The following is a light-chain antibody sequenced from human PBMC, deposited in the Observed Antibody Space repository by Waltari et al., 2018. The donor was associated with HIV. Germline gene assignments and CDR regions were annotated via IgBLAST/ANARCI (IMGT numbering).Light chain of an antibody. J-gene: IGLJ2*01. CDR2: DVS. CDR1: SSDVGGYNY. Sequence: PGQSITISCTGTSSDVGGYNYVSWYQQHPGKAPKLMIYDVSNRPSGVSNRFSGSKSGNTASLTISGLQAEDESDYYCSSYTSSSTLVVFGGGTKLTVL. V-gene: IGLV2-14*04. CDR3: SSYTSSSTLVV.